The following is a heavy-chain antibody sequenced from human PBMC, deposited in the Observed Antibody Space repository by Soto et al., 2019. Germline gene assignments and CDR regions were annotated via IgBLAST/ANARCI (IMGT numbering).Heavy chain of an antibody. CDR3: ARLVGAAGDY. J-gene: IGHJ4*02. CDR2: IYYSGST. D-gene: IGHD6-13*01. V-gene: IGHV4-39*01. CDR1: GGSISSSSYY. Sequence: QLQLQESGPGLVKPSETLSLTCTVSGGSISSSSYYWGWIRQPPVKGLEWIGSIYYSGSTYYNPSLKSRVTISVDTSKNQFSLKLSSVTAADTAVYYCARLVGAAGDYWGQGTLVTVSS.